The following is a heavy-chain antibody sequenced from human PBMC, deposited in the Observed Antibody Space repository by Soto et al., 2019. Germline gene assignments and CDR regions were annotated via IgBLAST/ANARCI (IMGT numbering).Heavy chain of an antibody. CDR3: AAGPNYYYYYMDV. CDR2: IVVGSGNT. J-gene: IGHJ6*03. CDR1: GFTFTSSA. V-gene: IGHV1-58*02. Sequence: SVKVSCKASGFTFTSSAMQWVRQARGQRLEWIGWIVVGSGNTNYAQKFQERVTITRDMSTSTAYMELSSLRSEDTAVYYCAAGPNYYYYYMDVWGKGTTVTVSS.